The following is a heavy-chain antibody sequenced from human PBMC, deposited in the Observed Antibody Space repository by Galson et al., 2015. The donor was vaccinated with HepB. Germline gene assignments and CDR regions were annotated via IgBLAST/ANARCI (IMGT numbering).Heavy chain of an antibody. CDR2: ISSSGSTI. CDR3: ARNLGNFLSGHHYYGMDV. D-gene: IGHD2/OR15-2a*01. Sequence: SLRLSCAASGFTFTSYEMNWVRQAPGKGLEWVSYISSSGSTIYYADSVKGRFTISRDNAKNSVYLQINSLRAEDTAVYFCARNLGNFLSGHHYYGMDVWGQGTTVTVSS. CDR1: GFTFTSYE. J-gene: IGHJ6*02. V-gene: IGHV3-48*03.